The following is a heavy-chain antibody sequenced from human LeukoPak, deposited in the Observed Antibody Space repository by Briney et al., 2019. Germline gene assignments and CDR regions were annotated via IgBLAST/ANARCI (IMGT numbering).Heavy chain of an antibody. CDR1: GGTSSSYA. Sequence: SVKVSCKASGGTSSSYAISWVRQAPGQGLEWMGGIIPIFGTANYAQKFQGRVTITADESTSTAYMELSSLRSEDTAVYYCARDLRSIVATRGNWFDPWGQGTLVTVSS. CDR3: ARDLRSIVATRGNWFDP. D-gene: IGHD5-12*01. J-gene: IGHJ5*02. V-gene: IGHV1-69*13. CDR2: IIPIFGTA.